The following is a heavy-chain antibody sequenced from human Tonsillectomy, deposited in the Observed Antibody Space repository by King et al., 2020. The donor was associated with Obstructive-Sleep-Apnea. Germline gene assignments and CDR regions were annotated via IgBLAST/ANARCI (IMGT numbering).Heavy chain of an antibody. J-gene: IGHJ3*02. CDR2: IDWDDDK. CDR3: ARSSRDAYNNDAFDI. Sequence: ITLKESGPALVKPTQTLTLTCAFSGFSLSTSGLCVNWIRQPPGKALEWLARIDWDDDKYYSTSLKTRLTISKDTSKNQVVLTMTNMDPVDTATYYCARSSRDAYNNDAFDIWGQGTMVTVSS. CDR1: GFSLSTSGLC. V-gene: IGHV2-70*15. D-gene: IGHD5-24*01.